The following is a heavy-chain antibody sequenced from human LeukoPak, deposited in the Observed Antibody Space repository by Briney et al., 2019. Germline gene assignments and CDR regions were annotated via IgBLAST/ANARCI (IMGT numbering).Heavy chain of an antibody. Sequence: PWGSLRLSCAASGFTFSTYGMSWVRQAPGKGLEWVSGIGGSGVATYYADSVKGRFTISRDNSKSTLYLQMNSLRAEDTAVYYCAKFSAVWGTFDYWGQGVLVTVSS. J-gene: IGHJ4*02. CDR3: AKFSAVWGTFDY. CDR1: GFTFSTYG. CDR2: IGGSGVAT. V-gene: IGHV3-23*01. D-gene: IGHD3-16*01.